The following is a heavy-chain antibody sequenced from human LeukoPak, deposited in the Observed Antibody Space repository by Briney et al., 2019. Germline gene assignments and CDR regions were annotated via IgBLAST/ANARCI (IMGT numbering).Heavy chain of an antibody. CDR1: GLTVSSSY. Sequence: GGSLRLSCAASGLTVSSSYMSWVREAPGKGLEWGSIIYNDGSTYYADSMKGRFPISRDNSKNTLYLQVNSLRAEDTAMYYCARNILFAFDIWGQGTMVTVSS. CDR3: ARNILFAFDI. CDR2: IYNDGST. V-gene: IGHV3-53*01. J-gene: IGHJ3*02.